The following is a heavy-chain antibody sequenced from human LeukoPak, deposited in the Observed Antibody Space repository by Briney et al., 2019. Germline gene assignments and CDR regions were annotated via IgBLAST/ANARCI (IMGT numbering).Heavy chain of an antibody. Sequence: SETLSLTCTVSGYSISSGYYWGWIRQPPGKGLEWIGSIYHSGSTNYNPSLKSRVTISVDTSKNQFSLKLSSVTAADTAVYYCARPNYYYGSGSYSEGDYWGQGTLVTVSS. CDR3: ARPNYYYGSGSYSEGDY. J-gene: IGHJ4*02. D-gene: IGHD3-10*01. CDR2: IYHSGST. CDR1: GYSISSGYY. V-gene: IGHV4-38-2*02.